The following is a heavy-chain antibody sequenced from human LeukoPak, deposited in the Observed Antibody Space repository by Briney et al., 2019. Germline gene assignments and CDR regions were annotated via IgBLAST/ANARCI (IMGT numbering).Heavy chain of an antibody. CDR2: ISGSGGST. J-gene: IGHJ4*02. CDR3: AKDKYSSSWFDY. Sequence: GGSLRLSCAASGFTFSSYGMSWVRQAPGKGLEWVSAISGSGGSTYYADSVKGRFTISRDNSKNTLYLQMNSLRAEDTAVYYRAKDKYSSSWFDYWGQGTLVTVSS. CDR1: GFTFSSYG. V-gene: IGHV3-23*01. D-gene: IGHD6-13*01.